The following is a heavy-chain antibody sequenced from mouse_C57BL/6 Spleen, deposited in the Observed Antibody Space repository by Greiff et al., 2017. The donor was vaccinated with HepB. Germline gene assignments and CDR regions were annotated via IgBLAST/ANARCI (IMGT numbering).Heavy chain of an antibody. V-gene: IGHV1-82*01. Sequence: LQESGPELVKPGASVKISCKASGYAFSSSWMNWVKQRPGKGLEWIGRIYPGDGDTNYNGKFKGKATLTADKSSSTAYMQLSRLTSEYSAVYFCAREGYYGSSYVPYWGQGTTLTVSS. CDR2: IYPGDGDT. J-gene: IGHJ2*01. D-gene: IGHD1-1*01. CDR1: GYAFSSSW. CDR3: AREGYYGSSYVPY.